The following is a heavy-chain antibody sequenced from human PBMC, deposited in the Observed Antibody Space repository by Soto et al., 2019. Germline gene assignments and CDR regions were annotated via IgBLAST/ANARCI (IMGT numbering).Heavy chain of an antibody. J-gene: IGHJ5*02. V-gene: IGHV4-59*01. D-gene: IGHD3-10*01. CDR3: ARDSGDSRSDWFDP. CDR2: IYFNGNT. CDR1: AASFSKYY. Sequence: SETLSLTCTVSAASFSKYYWTWIRQSPGKGLEWIGYIYFNGNTNYNPSLKRRVTMSIDTSKKQFSLNLSSVTAADTAVYYCARDSGDSRSDWFDPWGQGTLVTVSA.